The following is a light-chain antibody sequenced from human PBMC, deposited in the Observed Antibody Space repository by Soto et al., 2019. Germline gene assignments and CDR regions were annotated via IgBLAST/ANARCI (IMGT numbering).Light chain of an antibody. CDR1: QSVSSS. J-gene: IGKJ1*01. CDR2: GAS. V-gene: IGKV3-15*01. CDR3: QQYNNWPRT. Sequence: EIVMTQSPATLSVSPGERATLSCRASQSVSSSLAWYQQKPGQAPRLLIYGASTRATGIPATFSGSGSGTEFTLTISSLQSEDFALYYCQQYNNWPRTFGQGTKVEIK.